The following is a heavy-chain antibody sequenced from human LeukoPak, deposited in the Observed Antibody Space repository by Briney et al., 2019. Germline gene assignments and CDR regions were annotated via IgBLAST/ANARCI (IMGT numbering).Heavy chain of an antibody. CDR3: AKMIVVVTGYFQH. CDR2: ISGSGGST. Sequence: PGGSLRLSCAASGFTFSSYAMSWVRQAPGKGLEWVSAISGSGGSTYYADSVKGRFTISRDNSKNTLYLQMNSLRAEDTAVYHCAKMIVVVTGYFQHWGQGTLVTVSS. V-gene: IGHV3-23*01. D-gene: IGHD3-22*01. J-gene: IGHJ1*01. CDR1: GFTFSSYA.